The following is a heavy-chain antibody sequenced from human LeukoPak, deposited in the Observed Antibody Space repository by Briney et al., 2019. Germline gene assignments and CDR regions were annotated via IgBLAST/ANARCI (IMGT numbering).Heavy chain of an antibody. Sequence: GGSLRLSCAASGFTFSSYAMSWVRQAPGKGLEWVSAISVSGGSTYYADSVKGRFTISRDNSKNTLYLQMNSLRAEDTAVYYCAKWPVGREGYFDYWGQGTLVTVYS. CDR1: GFTFSSYA. V-gene: IGHV3-23*01. J-gene: IGHJ4*02. CDR3: AKWPVGREGYFDY. CDR2: ISVSGGST.